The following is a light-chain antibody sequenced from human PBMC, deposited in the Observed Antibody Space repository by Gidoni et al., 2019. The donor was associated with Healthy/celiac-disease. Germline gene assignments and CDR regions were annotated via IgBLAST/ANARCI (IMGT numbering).Light chain of an antibody. J-gene: IGKJ2*02. CDR3: QQYNNWPRGT. Sequence: EIVITQSPATLSVSPGERATLSCRASQSVSSNLAWYQQKPGQAPRLLIYAASTRATGIPARFSGSGSGTEFTLTISSLQSEDFAVYYCQQYNNWPRGTFGQGTKLEIK. V-gene: IGKV3-15*01. CDR1: QSVSSN. CDR2: AAS.